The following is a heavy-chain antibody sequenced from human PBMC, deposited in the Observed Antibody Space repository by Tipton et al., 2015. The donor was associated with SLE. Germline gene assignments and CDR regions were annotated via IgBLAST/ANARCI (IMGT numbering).Heavy chain of an antibody. Sequence: TLSLTCTVSGGSISSHYWSWIRQPPGKGLEWIGEINHSGSTNYNPSLKSRVTISVDTSKNQFSLKLSSVTAADTAVYYCARRMITFGGVIASWGQGTLVTVSS. CDR3: ARRMITFGGVIAS. D-gene: IGHD3-16*02. V-gene: IGHV4-34*01. J-gene: IGHJ4*02. CDR2: INHSGST. CDR1: GGSISSHY.